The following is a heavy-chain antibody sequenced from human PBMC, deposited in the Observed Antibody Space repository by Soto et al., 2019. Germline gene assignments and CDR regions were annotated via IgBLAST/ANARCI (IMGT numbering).Heavy chain of an antibody. CDR1: GYSFTSYW. CDR2: IYPGDSDT. CDR3: ARHYDILTGYGGFDP. J-gene: IGHJ5*02. D-gene: IGHD3-9*01. Sequence: GESLKISCKGSGYSFTSYWIGCVRQMPGKGLEWMGIIYPGDSDTRYSPSFQGQVTISADKSISTAYLQWSSLKASDTAMYYCARHYDILTGYGGFDPWGQGTLVTVSS. V-gene: IGHV5-51*01.